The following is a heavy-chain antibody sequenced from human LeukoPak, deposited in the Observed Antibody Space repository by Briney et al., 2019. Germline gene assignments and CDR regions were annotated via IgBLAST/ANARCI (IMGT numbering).Heavy chain of an antibody. D-gene: IGHD5-12*01. CDR1: GFTFSGYG. Sequence: GESLRLSCAASGFTFSGYGMHWVRQAPGKGLDWVAVIWYDGSKKYYVDSVKGRFTISRDNSKNTLYLQMNSLRAEDTAVYFCARDSGGYGLDYWGQGTLVTVSS. J-gene: IGHJ4*02. CDR3: ARDSGGYGLDY. V-gene: IGHV3-33*01. CDR2: IWYDGSKK.